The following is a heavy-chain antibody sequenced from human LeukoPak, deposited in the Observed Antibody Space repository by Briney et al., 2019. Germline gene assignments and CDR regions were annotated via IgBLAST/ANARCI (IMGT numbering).Heavy chain of an antibody. D-gene: IGHD6-13*01. CDR1: GFTFDDYA. V-gene: IGHV3-9*01. J-gene: IGHJ3*02. Sequence: GGSLRLSCAASGFTFDDYAMHWVRQAPGKGLEWVSGISWNSGSIGYADSVKGRFTISRDNAKNSLYLQMNSLRAEDTALYYCAKDMFGGSWSDAFDIWGQGTMVTVSS. CDR3: AKDMFGGSWSDAFDI. CDR2: ISWNSGSI.